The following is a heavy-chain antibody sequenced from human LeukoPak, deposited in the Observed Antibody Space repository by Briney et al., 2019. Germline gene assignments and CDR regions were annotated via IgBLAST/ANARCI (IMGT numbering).Heavy chain of an antibody. J-gene: IGHJ4*02. CDR1: GFTFSSYS. CDR2: ISYDGSNK. CDR3: ARDPQIQLWYEADY. Sequence: PGGSLRLSCAASGFTFSSYSMNWVRQAPGKGLEWVAVISYDGSNKYYADSVKGRFTISRDNSKNTLYLQMNSLRAEDTAVYYCARDPQIQLWYEADYWGQGTLVTVSS. V-gene: IGHV3-30*03. D-gene: IGHD5-18*01.